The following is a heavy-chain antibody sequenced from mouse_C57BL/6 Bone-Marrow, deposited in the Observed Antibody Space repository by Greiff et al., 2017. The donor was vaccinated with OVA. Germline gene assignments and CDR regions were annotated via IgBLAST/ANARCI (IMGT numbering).Heavy chain of an antibody. J-gene: IGHJ3*01. CDR1: GYTFTDYN. V-gene: IGHV1-22*01. Sequence: VQLKQSGPELVKPGASVKMSCKASGYTFTDYNMHWVKQSHGKSLEWIGYINPNNGGTSYNQKFKGKATLTVNKSSSTAYMELRSLTSEDSAVYYCARKFYDFRFAYWGQGTLVTVSA. CDR2: INPNNGGT. CDR3: ARKFYDFRFAY. D-gene: IGHD2-3*01.